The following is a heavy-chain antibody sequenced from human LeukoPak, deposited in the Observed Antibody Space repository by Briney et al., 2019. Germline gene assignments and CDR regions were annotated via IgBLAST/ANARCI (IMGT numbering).Heavy chain of an antibody. CDR1: GGSISSYY. Sequence: SETLSLTCTVSGGSISSYYWSWIRQPPGKGLEWIGYIYYSGSTDYNPSLRSRVTISEDTSKSQFSLKLSSVTAADTAVYYCASGRGLYSFYAFDIWGQGTMVTVSS. V-gene: IGHV4-59*01. D-gene: IGHD5-18*01. CDR3: ASGRGLYSFYAFDI. J-gene: IGHJ3*02. CDR2: IYYSGST.